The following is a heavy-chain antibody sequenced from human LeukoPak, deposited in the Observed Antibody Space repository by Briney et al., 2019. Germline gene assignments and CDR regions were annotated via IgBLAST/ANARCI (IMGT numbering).Heavy chain of an antibody. V-gene: IGHV2-70*10. D-gene: IGHD2-2*01. CDR3: ARISALRAKVDY. J-gene: IGHJ4*02. Sequence: SGPTLVYPAQTLTITCTFSGFSLRTSGRRVGWIRQHPGKALKWVARIDLDYDKYLKTSLKIRLTNSKDSSTKEVVLTRTNMAPVDSAAYYWARISALRAKVDYWGQGTLVTVSS. CDR1: GFSLRTSGRR. CDR2: IDLDYDK.